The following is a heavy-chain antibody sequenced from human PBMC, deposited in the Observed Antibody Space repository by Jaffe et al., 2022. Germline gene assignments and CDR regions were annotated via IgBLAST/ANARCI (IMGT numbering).Heavy chain of an antibody. CDR3: ARRENSSASYIQH. CDR1: GYTFTDYD. J-gene: IGHJ1*01. Sequence: QVQLVQSGAEVRKPGASVKVSCKASGYTFTDYDINWVRQATGQGLEWMGWMNPNSGNRGYTQRFQGRVTMTGSTSIGTAYMELSSLRSEDTALYFCARRENSSASYIQHWGQGTLVTVSS. CDR2: MNPNSGNR. D-gene: IGHD2-2*01. V-gene: IGHV1-8*01.